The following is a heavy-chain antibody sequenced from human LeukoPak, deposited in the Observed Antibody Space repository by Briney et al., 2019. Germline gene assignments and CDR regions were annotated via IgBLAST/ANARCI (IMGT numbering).Heavy chain of an antibody. J-gene: IGHJ4*02. Sequence: GGSLRLSCAASGFTFNSYAMSWVRQAPWERLQWVSGISDSGGNTYYADSVRGRFTISRDNSKNTLYLQMNSLRAEDTAVYYCARHRSSWLIDYWGQGTLATVSS. CDR1: GFTFNSYA. V-gene: IGHV3-23*01. CDR2: ISDSGGNT. D-gene: IGHD6-6*01. CDR3: ARHRSSWLIDY.